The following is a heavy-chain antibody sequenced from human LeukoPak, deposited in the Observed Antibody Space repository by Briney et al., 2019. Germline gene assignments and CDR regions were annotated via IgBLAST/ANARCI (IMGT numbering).Heavy chain of an antibody. CDR2: ISPSGGST. V-gene: IGHV1-46*01. CDR1: GYTFTSYY. D-gene: IGHD2-15*01. J-gene: IGHJ6*02. Sequence: ASVKVSCKASGYTFTSYYMHWVRQAPGQGLEWMGIISPSGGSTSYAQKFQGRVTMTRDTSTSTVYMELSSLRSEDTAVYYCARSDSLGYCSGGSCYSRRALDYYYGMDVWGQGTTVTVSS. CDR3: ARSDSLGYCSGGSCYSRRALDYYYGMDV.